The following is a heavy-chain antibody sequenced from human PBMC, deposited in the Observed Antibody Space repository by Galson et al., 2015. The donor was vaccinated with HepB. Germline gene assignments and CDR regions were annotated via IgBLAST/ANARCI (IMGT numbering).Heavy chain of an antibody. D-gene: IGHD3-22*01. CDR1: GGTFSSYA. J-gene: IGHJ3*02. Sequence: SVKVSCKASGGTFSSYAISWVRQAPGQGLEWMGGIIPIFGTANYAQKFQGRVTITADESTSTAYMELSSLRSEDTAVDYCARASYYYDSSGHEALDIWGQGTMVTVSS. V-gene: IGHV1-69*13. CDR2: IIPIFGTA. CDR3: ARASYYYDSSGHEALDI.